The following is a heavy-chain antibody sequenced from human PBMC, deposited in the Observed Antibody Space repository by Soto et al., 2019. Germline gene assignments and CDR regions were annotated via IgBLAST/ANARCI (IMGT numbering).Heavy chain of an antibody. V-gene: IGHV4-39*01. CDR2: IYYSGST. Sequence: QLQLQESGPGLVKPSETLSLTCTVSGDSISSSSSYWAWIRQPPGKGLEWMGSIYYSGSTHYNSALQRRLTLSVDTSQSQFSPRLTSVTAADTAVYYCARNTSIFFDFWGQGTLVTVSS. CDR1: GDSISSSSSY. CDR3: ARNTSIFFDF. J-gene: IGHJ4*02.